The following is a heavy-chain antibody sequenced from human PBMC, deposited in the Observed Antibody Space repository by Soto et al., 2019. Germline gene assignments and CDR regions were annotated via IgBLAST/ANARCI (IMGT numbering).Heavy chain of an antibody. CDR2: IKSKTDGGTT. CDR1: GFTFSNAW. CDR3: TTDSRSPQPDYYYYGMDV. J-gene: IGHJ6*02. Sequence: GGSLRLSCAASGFTFSNAWMSWVRQAPGKGLEWVGRIKSKTDGGTTDYAAPVKGRFTISRDDSKNTLYLQMNSLKTEDTAVYYCTTDSRSPQPDYYYYGMDVWGQGTTVTVSS. V-gene: IGHV3-15*01.